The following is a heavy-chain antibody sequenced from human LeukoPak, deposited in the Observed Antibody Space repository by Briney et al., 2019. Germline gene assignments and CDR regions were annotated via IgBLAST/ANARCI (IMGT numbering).Heavy chain of an antibody. J-gene: IGHJ4*02. CDR1: GFTFSNYM. D-gene: IGHD1-14*01. Sequence: GGSLRLSCAASGFTFSNYMMHWVRQAPGKGLDWVAVILEDGRYQYYADSVKGRFTISRDNSKNTLFLQMNSLRDDDSAIYYCARVQGGGFRTADYWGQGTLVTVSS. V-gene: IGHV3-30*04. CDR3: ARVQGGGFRTADY. CDR2: ILEDGRYQ.